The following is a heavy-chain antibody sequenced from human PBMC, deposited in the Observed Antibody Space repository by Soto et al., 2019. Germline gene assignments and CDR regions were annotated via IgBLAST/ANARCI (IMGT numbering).Heavy chain of an antibody. CDR3: ARLYSSAFDI. J-gene: IGHJ3*02. V-gene: IGHV4-59*08. CDR1: GGSISSYY. D-gene: IGHD6-13*01. Sequence: QVQLQESGPGLVKPSEPLSLTCTVSGGSISSYYWSWIRQPPGKELEWIGYIYYSGSTNYNPSLTSRVTISVDTSKNQFSLKLSSVTAAETAVYYCARLYSSAFDIWCQGTMVTVSS. CDR2: IYYSGST.